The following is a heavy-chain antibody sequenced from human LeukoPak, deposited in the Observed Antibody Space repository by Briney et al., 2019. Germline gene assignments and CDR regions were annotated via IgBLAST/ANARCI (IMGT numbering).Heavy chain of an antibody. D-gene: IGHD3-22*01. J-gene: IGHJ4*02. CDR3: ARGYYDSSGYYFAQVLFDY. V-gene: IGHV4-34*01. CDR1: GGSFSGYY. CDR2: INHSVST. Sequence: SETLSLTCAVYGGSFSGYYWSWIRQPPGKGLEWLGEINHSVSTNYNPSLKSRVPISVDTSKNQFSLKLSSVTAADTAVYYCARGYYDSSGYYFAQVLFDYWGQGTLVTVSS.